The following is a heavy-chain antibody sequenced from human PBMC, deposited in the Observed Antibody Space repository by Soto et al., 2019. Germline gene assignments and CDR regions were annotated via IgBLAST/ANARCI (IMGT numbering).Heavy chain of an antibody. CDR1: GGTFGSYA. V-gene: IGHV1-69*13. CDR2: IIPIFGTA. D-gene: IGHD3-9*01. J-gene: IGHJ4*02. CDR3: ARDLVDILTGYHIPSTFDY. Sequence: ASVKVSCKASGGTFGSYAISWVRQAPGQGLEWMGGIIPIFGTANYAQKFQGRVTITADESTSTAYMELSSLRSEDTAVYYCARDLVDILTGYHIPSTFDYWGQGTLVTGSS.